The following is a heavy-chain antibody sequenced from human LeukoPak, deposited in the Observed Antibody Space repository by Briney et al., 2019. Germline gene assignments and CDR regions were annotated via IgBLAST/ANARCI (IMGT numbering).Heavy chain of an antibody. V-gene: IGHV3-21*01. D-gene: IGHD6-13*01. CDR1: GFTFSSYS. J-gene: IGHJ6*02. CDR3: ASSPPDSSSWYSYGMDV. CDR2: ISSSSSYI. Sequence: GGSLRLSCAASGFTFSSYSMNWVRQAPGKGLEWVSSISSSSSYIYYADSVKGRFTISRDNAKNSLYLQMNSLRAEDTAVYYCASSPPDSSSWYSYGMDVWGQGTTVTVSS.